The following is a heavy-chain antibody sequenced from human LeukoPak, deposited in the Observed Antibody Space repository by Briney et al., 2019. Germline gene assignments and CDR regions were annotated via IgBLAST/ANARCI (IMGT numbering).Heavy chain of an antibody. V-gene: IGHV4-34*01. D-gene: IGHD3/OR15-3a*01. CDR1: GGSFSGYY. Sequence: PSETLSLTCAVYGGSFSGYYWSWIRQPPGKGLEWLGEINHSGSTNYNPSLKSRVTISVDTSKNQFSLKLSSVTAADTAVYYCARRMRGLVIGVYYYYMDVWGKGTTVTVSS. CDR2: INHSGST. CDR3: ARRMRGLVIGVYYYYMDV. J-gene: IGHJ6*03.